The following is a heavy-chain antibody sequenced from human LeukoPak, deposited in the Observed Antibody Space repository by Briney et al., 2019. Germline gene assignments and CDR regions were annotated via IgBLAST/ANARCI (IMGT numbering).Heavy chain of an antibody. Sequence: GGSLRLSCAASGFIFSSYWMTWVRQAPGKGLEWVATIKHDGSEDYYLDTVKGRFTTSRDNAKSLMWLQMNSLRAEDTAVYYCARDQTPFYWGQGSLVTVSS. CDR1: GFIFSSYW. V-gene: IGHV3-7*01. CDR3: ARDQTPFY. J-gene: IGHJ4*02. CDR2: IKHDGSED. D-gene: IGHD2-15*01.